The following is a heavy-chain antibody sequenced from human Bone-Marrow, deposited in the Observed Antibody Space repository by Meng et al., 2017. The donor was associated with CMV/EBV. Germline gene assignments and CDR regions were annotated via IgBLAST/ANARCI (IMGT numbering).Heavy chain of an antibody. CDR3: ARGALDIVVVPAADLYYYYGMDV. CDR2: INSDGSST. J-gene: IGHJ6*02. V-gene: IGHV3-74*01. D-gene: IGHD2-2*03. Sequence: GESLKISCAASGFTFSSYWMHWVRQAPGKGLVWVSRINSDGSSTSYADSVKGRFTISRDNAKNTLYLQMNSLRAEDTAVYYCARGALDIVVVPAADLYYYYGMDVWGQGTTVTVSS. CDR1: GFTFSSYW.